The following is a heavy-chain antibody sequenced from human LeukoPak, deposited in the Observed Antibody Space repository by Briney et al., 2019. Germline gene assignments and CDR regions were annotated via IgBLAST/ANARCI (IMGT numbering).Heavy chain of an antibody. CDR3: ATVSTYYYYYYMDV. J-gene: IGHJ6*03. V-gene: IGHV4-34*01. D-gene: IGHD2-8*01. Sequence: SETLSLTCAVYGGSFSGYYWSWIRQPPGKGLEWIGEINHSGSINYNPSLKSRVTISVDTSKNQFSLKLSSVTAADTTVYYCATVSTYYYYYYMDVWGKGTTVTISS. CDR1: GGSFSGYY. CDR2: INHSGSI.